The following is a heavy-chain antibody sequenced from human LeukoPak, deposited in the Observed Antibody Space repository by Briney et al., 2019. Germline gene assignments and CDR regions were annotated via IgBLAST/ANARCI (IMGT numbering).Heavy chain of an antibody. CDR2: IYNNAST. CDR3: AREGRDGFNEY. CDR1: GGSISRYY. J-gene: IGHJ4*02. D-gene: IGHD5-24*01. Sequence: SETLSLTCSVSGGSISRYYWSWVRQPPGKGLEWIGYIYNNASTSYTPYLKSRLFMSVDTSTNKVSLKLRSVTEADTAIYYCAREGRDGFNEYWGQGTLVIVSS. V-gene: IGHV4-59*01.